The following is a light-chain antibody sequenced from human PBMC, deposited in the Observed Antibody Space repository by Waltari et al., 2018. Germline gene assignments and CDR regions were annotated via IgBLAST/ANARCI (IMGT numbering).Light chain of an antibody. J-gene: IGLJ3*02. CDR3: QTGGHGTWV. V-gene: IGLV4-69*01. CDR2: VNSDGSH. Sequence: QLVLTQSPSASASLGASVKLTCTLSSGHSSNVIAWLQQQPEKGPRYLMKVNSDGSHSKGDQIPDRFSGSSSGTEHYLTISSLQSEDEADYYWQTGGHGTWVFGGGTKLTVL. CDR1: SGHSSNV.